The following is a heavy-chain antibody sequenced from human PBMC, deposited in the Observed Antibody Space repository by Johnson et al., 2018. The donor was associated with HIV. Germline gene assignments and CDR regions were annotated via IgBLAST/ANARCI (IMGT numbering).Heavy chain of an antibody. CDR3: ARAPEVRGIDAFDI. D-gene: IGHD3-10*01. J-gene: IGHJ3*02. CDR2: ITSSGGTV. CDR1: GFTFSDYY. V-gene: IGHV3-11*04. Sequence: QVQLVESGGGVVQPGRSLRLSCAASGFTFSDYYMSWIRQAPGKGLEWISYITSSGGTVYYAYSVKGRFTIARDNAKNSLYLQMNILTAEDTAVYYCARAPEVRGIDAFDIWGQGTMVTVS.